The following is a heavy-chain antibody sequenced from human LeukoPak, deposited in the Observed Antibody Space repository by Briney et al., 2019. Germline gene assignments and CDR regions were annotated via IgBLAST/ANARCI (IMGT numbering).Heavy chain of an antibody. Sequence: PGGSLRLSCAASGFTFSNCWMHWVRQAPGKGLVWVSRISGDGSSIAYADSVKGRFSISRDNAKSTLYLQMNSLRVEDSAVYYCATIPVDHDFGYWGQGALVTVSS. D-gene: IGHD2-8*02. V-gene: IGHV3-74*01. CDR3: ATIPVDHDFGY. CDR1: GFTFSNCW. J-gene: IGHJ4*02. CDR2: ISGDGSSI.